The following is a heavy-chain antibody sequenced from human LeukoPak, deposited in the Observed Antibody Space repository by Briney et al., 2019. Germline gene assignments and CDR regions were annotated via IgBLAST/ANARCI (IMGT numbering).Heavy chain of an antibody. CDR1: GGSFSCYY. V-gene: IGHV4-34*01. Sequence: SETLSLTSPVYGGSFSCYYWSWIRPPPGKGRGWIGEINHSGSTNYNPSPKSRVTISVDTSKNQFSLKLSSVTAADTAVYYCARGRVVRGVMAYWGQGTLVTVSS. J-gene: IGHJ4*02. CDR2: INHSGST. CDR3: ARGRVVRGVMAY. D-gene: IGHD3-10*01.